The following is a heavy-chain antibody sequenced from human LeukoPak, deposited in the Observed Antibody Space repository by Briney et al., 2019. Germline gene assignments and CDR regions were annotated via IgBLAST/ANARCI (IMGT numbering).Heavy chain of an antibody. J-gene: IGHJ6*02. CDR3: ARVGDGTSSHYGMDG. V-gene: IGHV4-34*01. CDR1: GGSFSGYY. Sequence: SETLSLTCAVYGGSFSGYYWSWLRQPPGKGLEWIGEINHSGSTNYNPSLKSRVTISVDTSKNQFSLKLSSVTAADTAVYYCARVGDGTSSHYGMDGWGQGTTGTVSS. CDR2: INHSGST. D-gene: IGHD2-2*01.